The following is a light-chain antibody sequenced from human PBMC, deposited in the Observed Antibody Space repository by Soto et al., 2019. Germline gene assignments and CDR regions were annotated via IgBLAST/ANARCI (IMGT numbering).Light chain of an antibody. CDR3: QQYNNWPPLT. J-gene: IGKJ4*01. CDR1: QSVSSN. CDR2: GAS. Sequence: EIVLTQSPGTLSLSPGERATLSCRASQSVSSNLAWYQQKPGQAPRLLIYGASTRATGIPARFSGSGSGTEFTLTISSLQSEAFAVYYCQQYNNWPPLTFGGGTKVDIK. V-gene: IGKV3-15*01.